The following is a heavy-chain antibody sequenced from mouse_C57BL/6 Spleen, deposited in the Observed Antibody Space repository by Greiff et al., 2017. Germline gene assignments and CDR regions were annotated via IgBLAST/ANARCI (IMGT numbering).Heavy chain of an antibody. CDR2: ISSGGSYT. V-gene: IGHV5-6*01. D-gene: IGHD4-1*01. CDR1: GFTFSSYG. Sequence: EVQLVESGGDLVKPGGSLKLSCAASGFTFSSYGMSWVRQPPDKRLEWVATISSGGSYTYYPDSVQGRFTISRDNAKNTLYLQMSSLKSDDTAMYYCARGLGRGYFDVWGTGTTVTVSS. J-gene: IGHJ1*03. CDR3: ARGLGRGYFDV.